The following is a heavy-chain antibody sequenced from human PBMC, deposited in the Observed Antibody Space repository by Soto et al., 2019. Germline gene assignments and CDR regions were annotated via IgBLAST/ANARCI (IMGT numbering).Heavy chain of an antibody. D-gene: IGHD3-22*01. Sequence: PGVSLRLSCAASGLTFSSYWMSWVRQAPGKGLEWVANIKQDGSEKYYVDSVKGRFTISRDNAKNSLYLQMNSLRAEDTAVYYCARIYYYDSSGHYLWGKGTLVTVSS. V-gene: IGHV3-7*01. CDR3: ARIYYYDSSGHYL. J-gene: IGHJ4*02. CDR1: GLTFSSYW. CDR2: IKQDGSEK.